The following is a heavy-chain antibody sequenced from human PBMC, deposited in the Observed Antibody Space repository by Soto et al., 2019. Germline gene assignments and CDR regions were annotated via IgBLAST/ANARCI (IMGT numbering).Heavy chain of an antibody. CDR2: IYYSGST. D-gene: IGHD3-3*01. J-gene: IGHJ6*02. Sequence: QVQLQESGPGLVKPSETLSLTCTVSGGSVSSGSYYWSWIRQPPGKGLEWIGYIYYSGSTNYNPSLKSRVTISVDPSKNQFSLKLSSVTAADTAVYYCARARRFSTERYGMDVWGQGTTVTVSS. CDR1: GGSVSSGSYY. CDR3: ARARRFSTERYGMDV. V-gene: IGHV4-61*01.